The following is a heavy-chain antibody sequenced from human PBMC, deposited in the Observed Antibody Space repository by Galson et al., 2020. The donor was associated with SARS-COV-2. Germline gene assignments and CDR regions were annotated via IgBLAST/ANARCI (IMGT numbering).Heavy chain of an antibody. Sequence: TGGSLRLSCAASGFTVSNNYMSWVRQAPGKGLEWVSVVYRGGNTYYAESVKGRFTISRDNSKNTLYLQMNTLGAEDTAVYYCARRYSSAWAHDNWGQGTLVTVSS. J-gene: IGHJ4*02. D-gene: IGHD6-19*01. CDR3: ARRYSSAWAHDN. CDR2: VYRGGNT. CDR1: GFTVSNNY. V-gene: IGHV3-66*01.